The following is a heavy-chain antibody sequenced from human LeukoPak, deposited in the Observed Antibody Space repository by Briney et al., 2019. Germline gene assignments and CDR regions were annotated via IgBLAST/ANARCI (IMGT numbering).Heavy chain of an antibody. D-gene: IGHD3-10*01. J-gene: IGHJ3*02. CDR3: ARESRGITMVRGVIRGDAFDI. V-gene: IGHV3-7*01. CDR2: IKQDGSEK. Sequence: PGGSLRLSCAASGFTFSSYWMSWVRQAPGKGLEWVANIKQDGSEKYYVDSVKGRFTISRDNAKNSLYLQMNSLRAEDTAVYYCARESRGITMVRGVIRGDAFDIWGQGTMVTVSS. CDR1: GFTFSSYW.